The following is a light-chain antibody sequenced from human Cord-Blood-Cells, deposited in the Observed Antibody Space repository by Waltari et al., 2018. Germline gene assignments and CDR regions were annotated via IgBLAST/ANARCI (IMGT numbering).Light chain of an antibody. V-gene: IGLV1-44*01. CDR2: CDN. Sequence: QSVLNQPPSASGTHGQRVTISCSGSSSNIGSNTVNWYQQHPGTAHNLLIYCDNHRPSGVPDRFSGSKSGTSASLAISWLQSEDGADYYCAAWDDSLNGVVFGGATKLTVL. CDR1: SSNIGSNT. J-gene: IGLJ2*01. CDR3: AAWDDSLNGVV.